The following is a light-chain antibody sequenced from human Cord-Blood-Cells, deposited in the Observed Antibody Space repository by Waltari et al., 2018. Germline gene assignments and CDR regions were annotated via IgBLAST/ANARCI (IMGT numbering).Light chain of an antibody. J-gene: IGLJ2*01. CDR1: GVVVGSYNL. CDR2: EGS. CDR3: CSYAGSSTYVV. V-gene: IGLV2-23*01. Sequence: ALPHPAPVPGPPGQPTPTPATEPGVVVGSYNLVSWYQQHPGKAPKLMIYEGSKRPSGVSNRFSGSKSGNTASLTISGLQAEDEADYYCCSYAGSSTYVVFGGGTKLTVL.